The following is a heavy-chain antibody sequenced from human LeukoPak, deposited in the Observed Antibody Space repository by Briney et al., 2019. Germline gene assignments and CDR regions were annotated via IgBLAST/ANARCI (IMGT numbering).Heavy chain of an antibody. J-gene: IGHJ4*02. CDR1: GFTFSSSR. CDR2: INTDGSST. V-gene: IGHV3-74*01. Sequence: GGSLRLFCAASGFTFSSSRMLWVRQTPGKGLVWVSNINTDGSSTNYADSVKGRFAISRDNAKNTLYLQMDSLRAEDTAIYYCVRNWGEDYWGQGTLVTVSS. CDR3: VRNWGEDY. D-gene: IGHD7-27*01.